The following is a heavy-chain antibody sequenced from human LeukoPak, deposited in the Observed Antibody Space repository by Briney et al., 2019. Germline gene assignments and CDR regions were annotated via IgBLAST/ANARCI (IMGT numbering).Heavy chain of an antibody. Sequence: GGSLRLSCAASGFTVSSNYMSWVRQAPGKGLERVSAIYSGGSTYYADSVKGRFTISRDNSKNTLYLQMNSLRAEDTAVYYCARERYDFWSGYFDYWGQGTLVTVSS. J-gene: IGHJ4*02. CDR1: GFTVSSNY. D-gene: IGHD3-3*01. CDR2: IYSGGST. V-gene: IGHV3-53*01. CDR3: ARERYDFWSGYFDY.